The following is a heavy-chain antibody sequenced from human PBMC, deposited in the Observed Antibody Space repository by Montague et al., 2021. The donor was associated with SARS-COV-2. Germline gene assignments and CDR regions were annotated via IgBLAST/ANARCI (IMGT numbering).Heavy chain of an antibody. D-gene: IGHD3-10*01. J-gene: IGHJ5*02. CDR3: ARTWAYGSGSYGVDP. CDR2: IYWDDDG. V-gene: IGHV2-5*02. Sequence: PPLVKPTQTLMLTCIFSGFSLSTDGMGVGWIRQPPGRALEWLALIYWDDDGRYSPSLRSRLTITKDTSKNQVVLTMTNMDPVDTATYYCARTWAYGSGSYGVDPWGQGTLVTVSS. CDR1: GFSLSTDGMG.